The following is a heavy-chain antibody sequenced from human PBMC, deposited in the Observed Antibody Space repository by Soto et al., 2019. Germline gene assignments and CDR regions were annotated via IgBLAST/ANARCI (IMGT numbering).Heavy chain of an antibody. V-gene: IGHV3-23*01. J-gene: IGHJ4*02. Sequence: EVQLLESGGGLGQPGGSLRLSCAASGFTFSSYAMSWVRQAPGKGLEWVSAISGSGGSTYYADSVKGRFTISRDNSKNTLYLQMNSLRAEDTAVYYCANNPEGFWSGYYTPRAVAGIDYWGQRTLVTVSS. D-gene: IGHD3-3*01. CDR1: GFTFSSYA. CDR2: ISGSGGST. CDR3: ANNPEGFWSGYYTPRAVAGIDY.